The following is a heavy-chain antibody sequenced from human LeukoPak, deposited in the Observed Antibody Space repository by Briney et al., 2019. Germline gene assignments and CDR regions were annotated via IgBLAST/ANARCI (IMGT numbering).Heavy chain of an antibody. J-gene: IGHJ4*02. V-gene: IGHV4-39*07. CDR2: IYYNGST. Sequence: PSETLSLTCTVSGGSISSSSYYWGWIRQPPGKGLEWIGSIYYNGSTNYNPSLKSRVTISVDTSKNQFSLKLSSVTAADTAVYYCARAPIGTAMVRFHFDYWGQGTLVTVSS. CDR1: GGSISSSSYY. D-gene: IGHD5-18*01. CDR3: ARAPIGTAMVRFHFDY.